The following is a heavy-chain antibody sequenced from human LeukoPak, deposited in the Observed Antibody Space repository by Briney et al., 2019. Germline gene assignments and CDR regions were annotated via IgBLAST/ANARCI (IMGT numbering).Heavy chain of an antibody. CDR3: ARVYTGSSWDYYYYMDV. Sequence: GGSLRLSCAASGFTFSSYVMHWVRQAPGKGLEWVAIISYDGSNEYYADSVKGRFTISRDNSKNTLYLQMNSLRAEDTAVYYCARVYTGSSWDYYYYMDVWGKGTTVTVSS. J-gene: IGHJ6*03. CDR1: GFTFSSYV. CDR2: ISYDGSNE. D-gene: IGHD6-13*01. V-gene: IGHV3-30*04.